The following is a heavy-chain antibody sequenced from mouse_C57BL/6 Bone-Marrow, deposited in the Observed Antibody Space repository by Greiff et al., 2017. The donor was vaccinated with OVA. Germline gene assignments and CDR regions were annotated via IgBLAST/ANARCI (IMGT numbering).Heavy chain of an antibody. J-gene: IGHJ4*01. CDR2: IDPSDSYT. CDR1: GYTFTSYW. V-gene: IGHV1-50*01. CDR3: ARDTLRHAMDY. Sequence: QVQLQQPGAELVKPGASVKLSCKASGYTFTSYWMQWVKQRPGQGLEWIGEIDPSDSYTNYNQKFKGKATLTVDTSSSTAYMQLSSLTSEDSAVYYCARDTLRHAMDYWVKEPQSPSPQ. D-gene: IGHD2-12*01.